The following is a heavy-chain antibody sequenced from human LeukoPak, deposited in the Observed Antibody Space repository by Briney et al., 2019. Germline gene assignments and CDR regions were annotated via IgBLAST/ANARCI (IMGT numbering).Heavy chain of an antibody. CDR3: VRETTAPGNYFDS. V-gene: IGHV3-7*01. D-gene: IGHD4-17*01. Sequence: GGSLRLSCAASGFTFSSYWMSWVRQAPGKGLEWVANIKQDGSEKYYVDSVKGRFTISRDNAKNSLYLQMISLRAEDTAVYYCVRETTAPGNYFDSWGQGTLVTVSS. CDR1: GFTFSSYW. CDR2: IKQDGSEK. J-gene: IGHJ4*02.